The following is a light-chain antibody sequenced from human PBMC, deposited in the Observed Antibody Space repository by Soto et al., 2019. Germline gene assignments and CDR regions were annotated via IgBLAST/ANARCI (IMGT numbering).Light chain of an antibody. CDR3: TLFTVSGTFV. Sequence: QSALTQPPSVSGSPGQSVTISCTGTSSDVDIYNRVSWYQQPPGAAPKLLIYEVNNRPSGVPDRFSGSKSGNTASLTISGLQAEDEADYYCTLFTVSGTFVFGTGTKVT. CDR1: SSDVDIYNR. J-gene: IGLJ1*01. V-gene: IGLV2-18*01. CDR2: EVN.